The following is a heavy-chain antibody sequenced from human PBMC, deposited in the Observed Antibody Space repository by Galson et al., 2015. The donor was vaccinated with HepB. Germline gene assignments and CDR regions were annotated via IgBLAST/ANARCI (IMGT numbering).Heavy chain of an antibody. CDR1: GFTFSSYS. J-gene: IGHJ5*02. CDR2: TSSSSSYI. V-gene: IGHV3-21*01. Sequence: SLRLSCAASGFTFSSYSMNWVRQAPGKGLEWVSSTSSSSSYIYYADSVKGRFTISRDNAKNSLYLQMNSLRAEDTAVYYCARVKGSSSFGDRRWFDPWGQGTLVTVSS. D-gene: IGHD6-13*01. CDR3: ARVKGSSSFGDRRWFDP.